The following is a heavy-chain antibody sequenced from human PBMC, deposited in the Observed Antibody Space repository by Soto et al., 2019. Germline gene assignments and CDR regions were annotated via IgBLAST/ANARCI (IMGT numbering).Heavy chain of an antibody. Sequence: SETLSLTCTVSGGSISNGGYYWTWIRQHPGKGLEWIGYIYYSGSTYYNPSLKSRVTISVDTSKNQFSLKLTSVTAADTAVYYCARDVTDFWSGHEGMDVWGQGTTVTVS. D-gene: IGHD3-3*01. V-gene: IGHV4-31*03. CDR3: ARDVTDFWSGHEGMDV. J-gene: IGHJ6*02. CDR2: IYYSGST. CDR1: GGSISNGGYY.